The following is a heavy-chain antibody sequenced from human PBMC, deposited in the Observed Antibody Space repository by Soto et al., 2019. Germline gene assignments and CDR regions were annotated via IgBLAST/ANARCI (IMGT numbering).Heavy chain of an antibody. D-gene: IGHD3-22*01. CDR2: IVVGSGNT. CDR1: GFSITSTS. Sequence: TSVKVSCKASGFSITSTSVQWARHARGQRLEWIGWIVVGSGNTNYAQKFQERVTITRDMSTSTAYMELSSLRSEDTAVYYCVSNGVITMIVRGGMDFWGQGTLVTVSS. V-gene: IGHV1-58*01. CDR3: VSNGVITMIVRGGMDF. J-gene: IGHJ4*02.